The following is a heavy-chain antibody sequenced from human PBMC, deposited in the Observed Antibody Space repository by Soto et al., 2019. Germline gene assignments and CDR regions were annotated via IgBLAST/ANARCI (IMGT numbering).Heavy chain of an antibody. Sequence: QVQLVQSGAAVKKPGASVRISCKASGYSLPTHTIHWVRQAPGHRLELMGWINAATAHTKYPQNFQKRVIISGVTSASTVYMTLTRLTSDGTAIYYRARANGNYDWGPKDYWGEGTLVTVSS. J-gene: IGHJ4*02. CDR3: ARANGNYDWGPKDY. CDR1: GYSLPTHT. V-gene: IGHV1-3*01. D-gene: IGHD1-7*01. CDR2: INAATAHT.